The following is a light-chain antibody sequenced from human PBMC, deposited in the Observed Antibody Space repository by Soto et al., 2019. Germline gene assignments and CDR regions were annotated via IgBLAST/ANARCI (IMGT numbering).Light chain of an antibody. CDR2: AAS. CDR1: QGISSY. CDR3: QQLNSYPPLT. V-gene: IGKV1-9*01. J-gene: IGKJ4*01. Sequence: IQLTQSPASRSASVGDRVTITCPASQGISSYLAWYQQKPAKAPKLLIYAASTLQSGVPSRFSGSGSGTDFTLTISSLQTADFSTYYCQQLNSYPPLTFGGGTKVDIK.